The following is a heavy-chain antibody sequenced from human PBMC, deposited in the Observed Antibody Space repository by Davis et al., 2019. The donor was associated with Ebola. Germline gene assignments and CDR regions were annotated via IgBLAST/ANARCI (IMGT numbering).Heavy chain of an antibody. CDR2: ISHDGSKK. V-gene: IGHV3-30*18. D-gene: IGHD1-26*01. J-gene: IGHJ4*02. CDR3: AKVGEGWELPLDS. Sequence: GGSLRLSCAASGFTFHNYGMHWVRQAPGKGLEWVAVISHDGSKKYHADSVKGRFTISRDNSKNALFLEMISLRSEDTAVYYCAKVGEGWELPLDSWGQGTLVTVSS. CDR1: GFTFHNYG.